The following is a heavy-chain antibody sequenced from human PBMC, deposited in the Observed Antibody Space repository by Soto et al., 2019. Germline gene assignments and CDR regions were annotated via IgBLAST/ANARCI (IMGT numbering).Heavy chain of an antibody. CDR1: GFTFSNAW. CDR3: TTGLSNGYYNFDY. Sequence: GVSLRLSCAASGFTFSNAWMSWVRQAPGKGLEWVGRIKGEADGGTTDYAAPVKGRITISRDHSKDTLYRQMNSLKTEDTAVYYCTTGLSNGYYNFDYWGQGT. J-gene: IGHJ4*02. D-gene: IGHD3-22*01. CDR2: IKGEADGGTT. V-gene: IGHV3-15*01.